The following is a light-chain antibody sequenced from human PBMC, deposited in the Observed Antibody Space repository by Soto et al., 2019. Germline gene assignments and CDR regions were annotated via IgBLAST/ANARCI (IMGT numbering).Light chain of an antibody. Sequence: EIGMTQSPATLSVSPGERATLSCRASQSVSSNLAWYQQKPGQAPRLLIYGASTRATGIPARFSGSGSGTEFNLTISSMQSEDCAVYYCQQYNNWPPLTFGGGTKVEIK. J-gene: IGKJ4*01. CDR3: QQYNNWPPLT. CDR2: GAS. V-gene: IGKV3D-15*01. CDR1: QSVSSN.